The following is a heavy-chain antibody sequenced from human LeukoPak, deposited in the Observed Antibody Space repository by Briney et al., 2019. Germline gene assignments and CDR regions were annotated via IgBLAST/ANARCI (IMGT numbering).Heavy chain of an antibody. D-gene: IGHD3-22*01. CDR1: GFTFSTYS. J-gene: IGHJ5*02. CDR3: ARVHTSSYAADL. V-gene: IGHV3-48*04. CDR2: ISSSSSTI. Sequence: GGSLRLSCAASGFTFSTYSIDWVRQAPGKGLEWISYISSSSSTIDFADSVKGRFTISRDNARNSEYLQMNSLRAEDTAVYYCARVHTSSYAADLWGQGTLVTVSS.